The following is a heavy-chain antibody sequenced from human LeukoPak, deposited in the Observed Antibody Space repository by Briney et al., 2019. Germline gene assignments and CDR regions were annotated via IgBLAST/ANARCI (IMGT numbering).Heavy chain of an antibody. CDR1: GYTFTGYY. CDR3: ARDFGIVAAGTGDY. V-gene: IGHV1-18*04. CDR2: MSAYNGNT. D-gene: IGHD6-13*01. J-gene: IGHJ4*02. Sequence: ASVKVSCKASGYTFTGYYMHWVRQAPGQGLEWMGWMSAYNGNTNYAQKLQGRVTMTTDTSTSTAYMELRSLRSDDTAVYYCARDFGIVAAGTGDYWGQGTLVTVSS.